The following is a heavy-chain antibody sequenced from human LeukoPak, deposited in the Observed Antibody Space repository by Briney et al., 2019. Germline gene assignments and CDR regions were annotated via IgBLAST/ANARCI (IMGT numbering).Heavy chain of an antibody. CDR3: ARPRDGYNYVSELRWDY. Sequence: SETLSLTCTVSGGSISSSSYYWGWIRQPPGKGLEWIGSIYYSGSTYYNPSLKSRVTISVDTSKNQFSLKLSSVTAADTAVYYCARPRDGYNYVSELRWDYWGQGTLLTVSS. J-gene: IGHJ4*02. CDR1: GGSISSSSYY. CDR2: IYYSGST. V-gene: IGHV4-39*01. D-gene: IGHD5-24*01.